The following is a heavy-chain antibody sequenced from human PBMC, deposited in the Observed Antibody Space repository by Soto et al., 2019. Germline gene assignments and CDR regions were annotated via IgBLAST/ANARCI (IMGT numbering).Heavy chain of an antibody. D-gene: IGHD2-2*01. CDR2: ISGSGGTT. CDR3: ARYCTSSSCNPAPNAMDV. J-gene: IGHJ6*02. V-gene: IGHV3-23*01. CDR1: GFTFSSYA. Sequence: EVQLLESGGGLVQPGGSLRLSCAASGFTFSSYAMTWVRQAPGKGLEWVSVISGSGGTTHYADSVKGRFTISRDNFKNMLYLQMNSLGAEDTAVFYCARYCTSSSCNPAPNAMDVWGQGTTVTVSS.